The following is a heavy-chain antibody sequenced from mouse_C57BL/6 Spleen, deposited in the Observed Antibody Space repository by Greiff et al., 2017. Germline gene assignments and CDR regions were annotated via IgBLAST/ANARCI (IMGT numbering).Heavy chain of an antibody. Sequence: EVQLQESGPGLVKPSQSLSLTCSVTGYSITSGYYWNWIRQFPGNKLEWMGYISYDGSNNYNPSLKNRISITRDTSKNQFFLRLNTVTTEDTAIYYCARVYDYDTPFAYWGQGTLVTVSA. CDR2: ISYDGSN. J-gene: IGHJ3*01. V-gene: IGHV3-6*01. D-gene: IGHD2-4*01. CDR3: ARVYDYDTPFAY. CDR1: GYSITSGYY.